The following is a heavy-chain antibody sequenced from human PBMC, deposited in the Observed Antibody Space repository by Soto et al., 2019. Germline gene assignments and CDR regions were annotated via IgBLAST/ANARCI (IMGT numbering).Heavy chain of an antibody. CDR3: ARIGAATPLYGMDV. Sequence: ASVKVSCKASGYTFTSYAMHWVRQAPGQGLEWMGWINPNSGGTNYAQKFQGWVTMTRDTSISTAYMELSRLRSDDTAVYYCARIGAATPLYGMDVWGQGTTVTVSS. D-gene: IGHD3-10*01. V-gene: IGHV1-2*04. CDR1: GYTFTSYA. CDR2: INPNSGGT. J-gene: IGHJ6*02.